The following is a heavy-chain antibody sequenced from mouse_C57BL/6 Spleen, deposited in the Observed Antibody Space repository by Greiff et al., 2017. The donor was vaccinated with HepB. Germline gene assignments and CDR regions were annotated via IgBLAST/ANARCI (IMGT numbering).Heavy chain of an antibody. Sequence: ESGPGLVKPSQSLSLTCSVTGYSITSGYYWNWIRQFPGNKLEWMGYISYDGSNNYNPSLKNRIPITRDTSKNQFFLKLNSVTTEDTATYYCASTVAWYFDVWGTGTTVTVSS. D-gene: IGHD1-1*01. V-gene: IGHV3-6*01. CDR1: GYSITSGYY. CDR3: ASTVAWYFDV. J-gene: IGHJ1*03. CDR2: ISYDGSN.